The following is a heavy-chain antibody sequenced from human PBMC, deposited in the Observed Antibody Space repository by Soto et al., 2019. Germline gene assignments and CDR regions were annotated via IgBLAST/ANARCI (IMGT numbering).Heavy chain of an antibody. CDR2: IKQDGSEK. J-gene: IGHJ4*02. CDR3: AGGGGWESDS. V-gene: IGHV3-7*01. D-gene: IGHD6-19*01. Sequence: EVQLVESGGGLVQPGGSLRLSSAASSGFTFRSYWMNWVRQAPGKGLEWVANIKQDGSEKNYGDSVKGRFTISRDNAKNSLYLQMNGLRADDTAVYYCAGGGGWESDSWGQGTLVIVSS. CDR1: SGFTFRSYW.